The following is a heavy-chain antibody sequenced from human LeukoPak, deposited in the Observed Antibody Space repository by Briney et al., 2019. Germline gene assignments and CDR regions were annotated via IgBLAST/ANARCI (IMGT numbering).Heavy chain of an antibody. Sequence: GESLKISCKGSGYSFTSYWIGWVRQMPGKGLEWMGIFYPGDSDTRYSPSFQGQVTISADKSISTAYLQWSSLKASDTAMYYCARQGGLSKYDILNWFDPWGQGTLVTVSS. D-gene: IGHD3-9*01. CDR1: GYSFTSYW. V-gene: IGHV5-51*01. J-gene: IGHJ5*02. CDR2: FYPGDSDT. CDR3: ARQGGLSKYDILNWFDP.